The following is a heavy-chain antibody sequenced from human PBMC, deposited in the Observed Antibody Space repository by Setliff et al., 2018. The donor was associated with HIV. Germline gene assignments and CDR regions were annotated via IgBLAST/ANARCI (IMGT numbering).Heavy chain of an antibody. V-gene: IGHV4-38-2*02. Sequence: SETLSLTCTVSGYPININYYWGWIRQPPGKGLEWLGSISHSGRTYYNPSLKSRVTISVDTSKNQFSLTLSSVTAADTAVYYCARDLAEQWLVHRYNWFDPWGQGTLVTVSS. J-gene: IGHJ5*02. CDR1: GYPININYY. CDR2: ISHSGRT. D-gene: IGHD6-19*01. CDR3: ARDLAEQWLVHRYNWFDP.